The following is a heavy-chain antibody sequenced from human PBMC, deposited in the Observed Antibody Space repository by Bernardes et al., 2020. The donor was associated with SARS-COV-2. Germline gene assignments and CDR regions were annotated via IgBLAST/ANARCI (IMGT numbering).Heavy chain of an antibody. V-gene: IGHV3-66*01. J-gene: IGHJ4*02. CDR1: GFTVSSNY. CDR3: ARDTHSRERADY. Sequence: VGSLRLSCAVSGFTVSSNYMSWVRQAPGKGLEWVSVIDDGGSTYYGDSVKGRFIISRDSSKNTLYLQLNNLRVEDTAVYFCARDTHSRERADYWGQGTLVIVSS. CDR2: IDDGGST. D-gene: IGHD3-22*01.